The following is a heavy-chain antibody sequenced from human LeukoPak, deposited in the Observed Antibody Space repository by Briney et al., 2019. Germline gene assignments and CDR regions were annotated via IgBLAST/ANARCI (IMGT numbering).Heavy chain of an antibody. J-gene: IGHJ6*02. CDR1: GGSISSYY. Sequence: PSETLSLTCTVSGGSISSYYWSWIRQPPGKGLEWIGYIYYSGSTNYNPSLKSRVTISVDTSENQFSLKLSSVTAADTAVYYCARHYSGSYYVRQSLSYYYYGMDVWGQGTTVTVSS. CDR2: IYYSGST. V-gene: IGHV4-59*01. CDR3: ARHYSGSYYVRQSLSYYYYGMDV. D-gene: IGHD1-26*01.